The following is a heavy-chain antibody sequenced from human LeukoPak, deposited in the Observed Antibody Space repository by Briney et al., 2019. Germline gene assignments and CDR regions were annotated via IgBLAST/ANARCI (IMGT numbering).Heavy chain of an antibody. CDR3: AKEVDDYVWGSYRLYYFDY. V-gene: IGHV3-23*01. CDR2: ISGSGGST. Sequence: GGSLRLSCAASGFTFSSYAMSWVSQAPGKGLEWVSAISGSGGSTYYADSVKGRFTISRDNSKNTLYLQMNSLRAEDTAVYYCAKEVDDYVWGSYRLYYFDYWGQGTLVTVSS. D-gene: IGHD3-16*02. J-gene: IGHJ4*02. CDR1: GFTFSSYA.